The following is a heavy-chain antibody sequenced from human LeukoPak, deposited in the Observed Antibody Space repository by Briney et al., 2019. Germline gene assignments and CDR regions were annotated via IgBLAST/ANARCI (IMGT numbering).Heavy chain of an antibody. J-gene: IGHJ3*02. D-gene: IGHD1/OR15-1a*01. Sequence: GGALRLSCEASGFTFSRYGMHWVRQAPGKRREWVAVIWSDENKKYYADFVTGRFTISRDNFKSTLFLQVNSLRVEDTAVYYCAREGLTTSPNNALDIWGQGTTVTVLS. CDR1: GFTFSRYG. CDR3: AREGLTTSPNNALDI. V-gene: IGHV3-33*01. CDR2: IWSDENKK.